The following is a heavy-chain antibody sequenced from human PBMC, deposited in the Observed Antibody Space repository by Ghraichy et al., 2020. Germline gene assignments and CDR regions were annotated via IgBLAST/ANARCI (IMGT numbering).Heavy chain of an antibody. V-gene: IGHV4-59*01. Sequence: SETLSLTCTVSGGSISSYYWSWIRQPPGKGLEWIGYIYYSGSTNYNPSLKSRVTISVDTSKNQFSLKLSSVTAADTAVYYCARGRYYDFWSGYYGSWFDPWGQGTLVTVSS. CDR1: GGSISSYY. CDR2: IYYSGST. J-gene: IGHJ5*02. CDR3: ARGRYYDFWSGYYGSWFDP. D-gene: IGHD3-3*01.